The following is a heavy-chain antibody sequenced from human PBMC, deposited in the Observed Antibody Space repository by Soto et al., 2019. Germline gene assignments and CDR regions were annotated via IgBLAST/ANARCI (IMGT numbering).Heavy chain of an antibody. D-gene: IGHD3-9*01. V-gene: IGHV4-59*01. Sequence: SETLSLTCTVSGGSISSYYWSWIRQPPGKGLEWIGYIYYSGSTNYNPSLKSRVTISVDTSKNQFSLKLSSVTAADTAVYYCAGYDILTGYYNPAPSFDYWGQGTLVTVSS. CDR1: GGSISSYY. J-gene: IGHJ4*02. CDR3: AGYDILTGYYNPAPSFDY. CDR2: IYYSGST.